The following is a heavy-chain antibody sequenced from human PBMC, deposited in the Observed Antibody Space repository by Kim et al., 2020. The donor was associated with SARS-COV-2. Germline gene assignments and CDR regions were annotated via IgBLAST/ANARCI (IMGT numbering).Heavy chain of an antibody. D-gene: IGHD3-10*01. J-gene: IGHJ4*02. CDR2: IYYSGST. CDR1: GGSISSSSYY. Sequence: SETLSLTCTVSGGSISSSSYYWGWIRQPPGKGLEWIGSIYYSGSTYYNPSLKSRVTISVDTSKNQFSLKLSSVTAADTAVYYCARDRSGTMVRGVIFGYFDYWGQGTLVTVSS. CDR3: ARDRSGTMVRGVIFGYFDY. V-gene: IGHV4-39*07.